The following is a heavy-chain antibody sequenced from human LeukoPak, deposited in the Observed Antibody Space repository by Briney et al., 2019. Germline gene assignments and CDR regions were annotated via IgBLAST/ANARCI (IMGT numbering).Heavy chain of an antibody. D-gene: IGHD3-16*02. CDR2: IWFDGIRK. CDR3: ARSAFGGVIVIVDY. V-gene: IGHV3-33*01. CDR1: GFTFSNYG. J-gene: IGHJ4*02. Sequence: GGSLRLSCAASGFTFSNYGMHGVRQVPGKGLEWVAAIWFDGIRKYYADSVKGRLTISRDNSKNTLYLQMNSLRAEDTAVYYCARSAFGGVIVIVDYWGQGTLVTVSS.